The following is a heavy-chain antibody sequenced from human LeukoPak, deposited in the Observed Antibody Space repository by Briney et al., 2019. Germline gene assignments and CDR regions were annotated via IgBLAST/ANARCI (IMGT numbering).Heavy chain of an antibody. Sequence: PGGSLRLSCAGTGFTFSNYGMSWVRQAPGKGLEWVSSISSSSSYIYYADSVKGRFTISRDNAKNSLYLQMNSLRAEDTAVYYCARTETYDFWSGYFGVDTLNQIDYWGQGTLVTVSS. CDR3: ARTETYDFWSGYFGVDTLNQIDY. CDR1: GFTFSNYG. J-gene: IGHJ4*02. D-gene: IGHD3-3*01. CDR2: ISSSSSYI. V-gene: IGHV3-21*01.